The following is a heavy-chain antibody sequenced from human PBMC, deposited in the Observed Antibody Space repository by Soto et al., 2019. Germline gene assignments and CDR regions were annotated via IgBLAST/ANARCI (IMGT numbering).Heavy chain of an antibody. Sequence: ASLKGSCEASGCALNGYYMYWVLQAPGQGLEWMGWMHPKSGGTNYARKFQDRVTMTRDTSISTAYMELRRLRSDDTAVYYCARDNGCAHGYYDYWVQGALVIVSS. J-gene: IGHJ4*02. CDR2: MHPKSGGT. CDR3: ARDNGCAHGYYDY. CDR1: GCALNGYY. D-gene: IGHD3-22*01. V-gene: IGHV1-2*02.